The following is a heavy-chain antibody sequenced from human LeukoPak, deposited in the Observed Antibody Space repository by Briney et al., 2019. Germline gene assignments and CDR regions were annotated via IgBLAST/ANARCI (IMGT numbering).Heavy chain of an antibody. CDR3: ATDRDGYNYYFDS. V-gene: IGHV1-24*01. Sequence: ASVKVSCKVSGYSLTEISMHWVRQAPGKGLEWMGGFDPEDGIRMSAQKFQGRVTMTEDTSTDTAYMELSSLRPEDTAVYYCATDRDGYNYYFDSWGQGTLVSVSS. CDR2: FDPEDGIR. J-gene: IGHJ4*02. D-gene: IGHD5-24*01. CDR1: GYSLTEIS.